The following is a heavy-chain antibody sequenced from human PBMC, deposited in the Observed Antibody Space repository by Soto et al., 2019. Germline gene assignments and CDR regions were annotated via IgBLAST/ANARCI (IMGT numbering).Heavy chain of an antibody. J-gene: IGHJ6*02. Sequence: GGSLRLSCAASGFTFSSYAMSWVRQAPGKGLKWVSAISGSGGSTYYADSVKGRFTISRDNSKNTLYLQMNSLRAEDTAVYYCAKVRSDSSAFYYYYGMDVWGQGTTVTVSS. CDR1: GFTFSSYA. CDR2: ISGSGGST. V-gene: IGHV3-23*01. D-gene: IGHD3-22*01. CDR3: AKVRSDSSAFYYYYGMDV.